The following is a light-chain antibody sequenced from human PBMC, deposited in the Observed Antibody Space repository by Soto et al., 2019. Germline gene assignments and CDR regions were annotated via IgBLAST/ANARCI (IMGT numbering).Light chain of an antibody. Sequence: EIVLTQSPATLSLSPGERATLSCRASQSVSSYLAWYQQKPGQVPRLRIYGASNRATGIPARFSGSGSGTDFTLTISSLEPEDFAVYYCQQRRDWPVYTFGQGTKLEIK. J-gene: IGKJ2*01. V-gene: IGKV3-11*01. CDR3: QQRRDWPVYT. CDR1: QSVSSY. CDR2: GAS.